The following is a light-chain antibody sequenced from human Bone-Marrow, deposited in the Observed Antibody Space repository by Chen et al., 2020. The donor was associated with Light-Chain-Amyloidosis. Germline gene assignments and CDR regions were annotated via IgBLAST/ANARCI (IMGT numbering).Light chain of an antibody. CDR2: EVT. J-gene: IGLJ1*01. CDR3: SSYTITNTLV. Sequence: SALTQPASVSGSPGPSITIPCTGTSSDVGGDNHVSWYQQHPDKAPKLMIYEVTNRPSWVPDRFSGPKSDNTASLTISGLQTEDEADYFCSSYTITNTLVFGSGTRVTVL. V-gene: IGLV2-14*01. CDR1: SSDVGGDNH.